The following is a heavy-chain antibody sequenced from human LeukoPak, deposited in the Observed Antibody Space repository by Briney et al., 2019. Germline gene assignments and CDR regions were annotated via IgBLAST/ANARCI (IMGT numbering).Heavy chain of an antibody. Sequence: GGSLRLFCAASGFTFRSYGMHWVRQAPGKGLKRVAVISYDGSNKYYADSVKGRFTISRDNSNNTLYLQMNRLRAEDTAVYYCAKDPSSSRWYSGRFDPWGQGTLVTVSS. CDR1: GFTFRSYG. J-gene: IGHJ5*02. CDR3: AKDPSSSRWYSGRFDP. V-gene: IGHV3-30*18. D-gene: IGHD6-13*01. CDR2: ISYDGSNK.